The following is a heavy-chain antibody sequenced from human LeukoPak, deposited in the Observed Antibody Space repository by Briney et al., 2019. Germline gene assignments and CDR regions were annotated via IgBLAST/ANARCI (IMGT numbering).Heavy chain of an antibody. CDR1: GFTFDDYA. CDR2: ISWNSVNI. V-gene: IGHV3-9*01. J-gene: IGHJ4*02. Sequence: PGGSLRLSCAASGFTFDDYAMYWVRQAPGKGLEWVSGISWNSVNIGYADSVKGRFTISRDNSKNTLYLQMNSLRAEDTAMYYCARGVGVAGGRPDNWGQGNLVTVSS. D-gene: IGHD2-15*01. CDR3: ARGVGVAGGRPDN.